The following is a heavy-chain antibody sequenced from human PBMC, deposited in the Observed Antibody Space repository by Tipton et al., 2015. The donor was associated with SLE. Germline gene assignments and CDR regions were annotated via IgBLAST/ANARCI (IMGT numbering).Heavy chain of an antibody. CDR1: GDSISNSHW. V-gene: IGHV4-4*01. J-gene: IGHJ5*02. Sequence: TLSLTCIVSGDSISNSHWWSWVRQTPEKGLEWLGEISQSGSTNYNPSLKSRVTISVDTSKNQFSLKVNSVTAADTAVYSCARNEYADNNNWFDPWGQGILVIVSS. D-gene: IGHD3-16*01. CDR3: ARNEYADNNNWFDP. CDR2: ISQSGST.